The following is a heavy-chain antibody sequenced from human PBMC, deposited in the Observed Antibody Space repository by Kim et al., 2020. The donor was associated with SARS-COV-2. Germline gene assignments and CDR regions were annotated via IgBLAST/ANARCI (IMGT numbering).Heavy chain of an antibody. CDR1: GGSISSSSYY. D-gene: IGHD5-18*01. CDR2: IYYSGST. Sequence: SETLSLTCTVSGGSISSSSYYWGWIRQPPGKGLEWIGSIYYSGSTYYNPSLKSRVTISVDTSKNQFSLKLSSVTAADTAVYYCARQLWVDYYFDYWGQGTLVTVSS. CDR3: ARQLWVDYYFDY. J-gene: IGHJ4*02. V-gene: IGHV4-39*01.